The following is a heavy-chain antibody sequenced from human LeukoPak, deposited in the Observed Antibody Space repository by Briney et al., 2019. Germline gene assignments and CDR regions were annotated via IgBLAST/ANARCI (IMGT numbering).Heavy chain of an antibody. CDR3: ARGLMGATHIDY. V-gene: IGHV4-59*01. CDR1: GGSISSYY. CDR2: IYYSGST. Sequence: SETLSLTCTVSGGSISSYYWSWIRQPPGKGLDWIGYIYYSGSTNYNPSLKSRVTISVDTSKNQFSLNLSSVTAADTAVYYCARGLMGATHIDYWGQGTLVTVSS. J-gene: IGHJ4*02. D-gene: IGHD1-26*01.